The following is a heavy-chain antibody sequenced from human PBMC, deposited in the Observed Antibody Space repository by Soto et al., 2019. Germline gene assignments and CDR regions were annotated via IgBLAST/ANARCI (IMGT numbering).Heavy chain of an antibody. D-gene: IGHD6-13*01. CDR3: ARGRIAAAVYAFEI. J-gene: IGHJ3*02. V-gene: IGHV1-46*02. CDR2: ISPNGDTT. CDR1: GYTFNNYY. Sequence: SVKVSCKASGYTFNNYYMHWVRQAPGQGLEWMGIISPNGDTTTYPQKFQGRVTITTDESTSTAYMELSSLRSEDTAVYYCARGRIAAAVYAFEIWGQGTMVTVSS.